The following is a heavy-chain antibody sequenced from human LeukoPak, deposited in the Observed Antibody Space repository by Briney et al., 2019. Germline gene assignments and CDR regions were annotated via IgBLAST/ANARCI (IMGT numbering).Heavy chain of an antibody. V-gene: IGHV4-39*01. CDR3: TRQWSNFWNEY. Sequence: SETLSLTCTVSGGSISSSAYYWGWIRQPPGKGLEWVGSMFYSGSTNYNPSLKSRITIAVDTSKNQFFLKLSSVTAADTAVYYCTRQWSNFWNEYWGQGTLVTVSS. D-gene: IGHD3-3*01. CDR1: GGSISSSAYY. J-gene: IGHJ4*02. CDR2: MFYSGST.